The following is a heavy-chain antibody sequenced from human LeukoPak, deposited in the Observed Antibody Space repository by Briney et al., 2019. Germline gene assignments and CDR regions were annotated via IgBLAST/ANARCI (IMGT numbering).Heavy chain of an antibody. D-gene: IGHD3-22*01. CDR3: AGRPFLDSSGYYPY. Sequence: TLTLTCTASGGSLSSGAYYWTWMPQHPEKGLEWIGYIFYSGYAYYHPSLKSRLTMSVDTSKNQFSLKLSSVTAADTAVYYWAGRPFLDSSGYYPYWGRGTLVTVSS. J-gene: IGHJ4*02. V-gene: IGHV4-31*03. CDR2: IFYSGYA. CDR1: GGSLSSGAYY.